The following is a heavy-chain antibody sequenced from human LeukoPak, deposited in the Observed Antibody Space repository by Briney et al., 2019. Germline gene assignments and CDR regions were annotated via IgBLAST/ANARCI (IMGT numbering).Heavy chain of an antibody. CDR3: TRHVDSSGYDRDY. V-gene: IGHV3-73*01. Sequence: GGSLRLSCAASGSTFSGSAMHWVRQASGKGLGWVGRIRSKANSYATANAASVKGRFTISRDDSKNTAYLQMKSLKAEDTAVYYCTRHVDSSGYDRDYWGQGTLVTVSS. J-gene: IGHJ4*02. CDR2: IRSKANSYAT. D-gene: IGHD3-22*01. CDR1: GSTFSGSA.